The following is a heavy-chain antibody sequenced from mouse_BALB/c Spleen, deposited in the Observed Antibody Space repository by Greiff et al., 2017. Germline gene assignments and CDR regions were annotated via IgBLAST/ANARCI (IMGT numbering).Heavy chain of an antibody. Sequence: VKVVESGPGLVAPSQSLSITCTVSGFSLTSYGVHWVRQPPGKGLAWLGVIWAGGSTNYNSALMSRLSISKDNSKSQVFLKMNSLQTDDTAMYYCAREIYYGYDDGAYWGQGTLVTVSA. CDR2: IWAGGST. J-gene: IGHJ3*01. CDR3: AREIYYGYDDGAY. CDR1: GFSLTSYG. V-gene: IGHV2-9*02. D-gene: IGHD2-2*01.